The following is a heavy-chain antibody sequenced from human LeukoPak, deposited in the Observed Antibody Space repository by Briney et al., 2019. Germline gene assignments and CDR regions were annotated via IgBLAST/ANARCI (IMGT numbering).Heavy chain of an antibody. CDR2: IIPIFGTA. V-gene: IGHV1-69*13. J-gene: IGHJ4*02. CDR3: ARVRDHGLFDY. CDR1: GGTFSSYA. Sequence: ASEKVSCKASGGTFSSYAISWVRQAPGQGLEWMGGIIPIFGTANYAQKFQGRVTITADESTSTGYMELSSLRSEDTAVYYCARVRDHGLFDYWGQGTLVTVSS. D-gene: IGHD3-10*02.